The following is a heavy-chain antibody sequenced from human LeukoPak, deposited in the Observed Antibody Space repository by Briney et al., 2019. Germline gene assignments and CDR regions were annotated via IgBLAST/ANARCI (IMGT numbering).Heavy chain of an antibody. Sequence: LPGGSLRLSCAASGFTFSTYAMSWVSQAPGKGLEWVSGISGTGGSTYYADSVRGWFTISRDNTKNTLYLQMNSLRAEDTAVYYCAREPHNYYDSSGYYNYFDYWGQGTLVTVSS. CDR2: ISGTGGST. CDR3: AREPHNYYDSSGYYNYFDY. D-gene: IGHD3-22*01. V-gene: IGHV3-23*01. J-gene: IGHJ4*02. CDR1: GFTFSTYA.